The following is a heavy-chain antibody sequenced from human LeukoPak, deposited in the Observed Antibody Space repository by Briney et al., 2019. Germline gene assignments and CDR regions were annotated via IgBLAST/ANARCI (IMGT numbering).Heavy chain of an antibody. CDR1: GFTFSSYW. CDR3: AKDARRSSGWYFFDH. Sequence: PGGSLRLSCAASGFTFSSYWMHWVRQAPGKGLEWVSVISDSGGTTYYADSVKGRFTISRDNSRNTLYLQMNSLRVEDTAVYYCAKDARRSSGWYFFDHWGQGTLVTVSS. CDR2: ISDSGGTT. D-gene: IGHD6-19*01. V-gene: IGHV3-23*01. J-gene: IGHJ4*02.